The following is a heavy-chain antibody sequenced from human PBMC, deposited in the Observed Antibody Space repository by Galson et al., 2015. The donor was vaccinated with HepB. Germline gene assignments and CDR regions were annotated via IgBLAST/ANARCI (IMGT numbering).Heavy chain of an antibody. Sequence: SVKVSCKASGYTFTSYYMHWVRQAPGQGLEWMGIINPSGGSTSYAQKFQGRVTMTRDTSTSTVYMELSSLRSEDTAVYYCARAPSGWGLGALYSSSSFDYYYYMDVWGKGTTVTVSS. D-gene: IGHD6-6*01. V-gene: IGHV1-46*01. CDR1: GYTFTSYY. J-gene: IGHJ6*03. CDR3: ARAPSGWGLGALYSSSSFDYYYYMDV. CDR2: INPSGGST.